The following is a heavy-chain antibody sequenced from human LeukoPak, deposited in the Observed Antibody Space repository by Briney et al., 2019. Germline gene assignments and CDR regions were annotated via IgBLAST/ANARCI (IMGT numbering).Heavy chain of an antibody. V-gene: IGHV4-59*11. CDR3: ARSVFDYDILTGIKGVGYVDY. CDR2: IYYSGST. Sequence: PSETLSLTCTVSGGSISGHYWSWIRQPPGKGLEWIGYIYYSGSTNYNPSLKSRVTISVDTSKNQFSLKLSSVTSADTAVYYCARSVFDYDILTGIKGVGYVDYWGQGTLVTVSS. D-gene: IGHD3-9*01. CDR1: GGSISGHY. J-gene: IGHJ4*02.